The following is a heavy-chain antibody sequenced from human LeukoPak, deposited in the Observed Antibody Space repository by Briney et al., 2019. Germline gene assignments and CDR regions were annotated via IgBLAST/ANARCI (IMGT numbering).Heavy chain of an antibody. CDR3: ARWTITYLDY. Sequence: ASVKVSCKASGYTLTSYYIHWVRQAPGQGLEWMGISNPSGGSSNYAQKFQGRVTMTRDTSTSIVYMELSSLRSEDTAVYYCARWTITYLDYWGQGTLVTVSS. D-gene: IGHD1-14*01. J-gene: IGHJ4*02. CDR2: SNPSGGSS. CDR1: GYTLTSYY. V-gene: IGHV1-46*01.